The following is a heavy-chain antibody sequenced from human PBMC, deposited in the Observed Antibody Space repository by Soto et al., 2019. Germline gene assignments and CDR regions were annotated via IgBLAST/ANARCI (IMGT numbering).Heavy chain of an antibody. CDR1: GYTFTSYG. CDR2: ISAYNGNT. J-gene: IGHJ3*02. CDR3: ATVGRDGYHWLGAFHI. D-gene: IGHD5-12*01. V-gene: IGHV1-18*01. Sequence: ASVKVSCKASGYTFTSYGISWVRQAPGQGLEWMGWISAYNGNTNYAQKLQGRVTMTTDTSTSTAYMELRSLRSDDTAVYYCATVGRDGYHWLGAFHIWGQGTMVTVSS.